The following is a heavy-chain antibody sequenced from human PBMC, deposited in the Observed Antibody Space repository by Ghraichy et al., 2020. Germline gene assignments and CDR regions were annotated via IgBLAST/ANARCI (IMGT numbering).Heavy chain of an antibody. V-gene: IGHV3-7*01. CDR1: GFTVGYYW. Sequence: GGSLRLSCAASGFTVGYYWMSWVRQAPGKGLEWVAIINGNGGVTNYVDSVKGRFTISKDNAKNSLYLQMNSLRVEDTAVYICLRGGGHSGGDSWGQGTPVTVSS. D-gene: IGHD4-23*01. CDR2: INGNGGVT. CDR3: LRGGGHSGGDS. J-gene: IGHJ4*02.